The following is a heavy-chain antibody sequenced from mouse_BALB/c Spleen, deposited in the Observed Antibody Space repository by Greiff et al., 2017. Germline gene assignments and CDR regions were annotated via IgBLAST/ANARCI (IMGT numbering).Heavy chain of an antibody. V-gene: IGHV5-6-3*01. Sequence: EVQGVESGGGLVQPGGSLKLSCAASGFTFSSYGMSWVRQTPDKRLELVATINSNGGSTYYPDSVKGRFTISRDNAKNTLYLQMSSLKSEDTAMYYCARVPLGLYYFDYWGQGTTLTVSS. CDR2: INSNGGST. D-gene: IGHD4-1*01. J-gene: IGHJ2*01. CDR3: ARVPLGLYYFDY. CDR1: GFTFSSYG.